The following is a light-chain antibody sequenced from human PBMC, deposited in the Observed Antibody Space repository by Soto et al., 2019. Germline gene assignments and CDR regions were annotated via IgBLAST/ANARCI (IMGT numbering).Light chain of an antibody. V-gene: IGKV1-5*01. CDR2: DAS. Sequence: DIQMTQSPSTLSSSIGDRGTITCRASESIRTWLAWYQHKPGKAPKLLIYDASSLESGVPSRFSGSGSGTEFTLTISGLQPDEFATYYCQQYNSYPWTFGQGTKVDIK. J-gene: IGKJ1*01. CDR1: ESIRTW. CDR3: QQYNSYPWT.